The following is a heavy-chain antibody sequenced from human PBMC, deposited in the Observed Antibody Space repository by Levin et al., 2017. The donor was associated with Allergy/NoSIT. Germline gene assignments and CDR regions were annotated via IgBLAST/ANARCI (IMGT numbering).Heavy chain of an antibody. CDR3: AKDESMDTAMVLAPSFDDYGMDG. V-gene: IGHV3-30*18. CDR1: GFTFSSYG. Sequence: GESLKISCAASGFTFSSYGMHWVRQAPGKGLEWVAVISYDGSNKYYADSVKGRFTISRDNSKNTLYLQMNSLRAEDTAVYYCAKDESMDTAMVLAPSFDDYGMDGWGQGTTVTVSS. D-gene: IGHD5-18*01. J-gene: IGHJ6*02. CDR2: ISYDGSNK.